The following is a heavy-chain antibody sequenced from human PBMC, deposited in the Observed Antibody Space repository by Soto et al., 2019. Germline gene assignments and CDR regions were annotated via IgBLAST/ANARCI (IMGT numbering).Heavy chain of an antibody. CDR3: ARHGQLYNSGWYLNWFDP. J-gene: IGHJ5*02. CDR2: VYYSGST. Sequence: SETLSLTCAVSGGSISISTYYWGWIRQPPGKGLEWIGSVYYSGSTYYNPSLKSRVTISVDTSKNQFSLKLSSVTAADTAVYYCARHGQLYNSGWYLNWFDPWGQGTLVTVSS. V-gene: IGHV4-39*01. CDR1: GGSISISTYY. D-gene: IGHD6-19*01.